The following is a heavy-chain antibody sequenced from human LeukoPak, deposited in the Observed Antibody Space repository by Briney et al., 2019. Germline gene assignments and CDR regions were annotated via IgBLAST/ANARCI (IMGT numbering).Heavy chain of an antibody. CDR1: GYTFTGYY. D-gene: IGHD6-25*01. CDR2: INPNSGGT. CDR3: ARERGGNYYYYMDV. J-gene: IGHJ6*03. V-gene: IGHV1-2*02. Sequence: ASVKVSCKASGYTFTGYYMHWVRQAPGQGLEWMGWINPNSGGTNYAQKFQGRVTVTRDTSISTAYMELSRLRSDDTAVYYCARERGGNYYYYMDVWGKGTTVTVSS.